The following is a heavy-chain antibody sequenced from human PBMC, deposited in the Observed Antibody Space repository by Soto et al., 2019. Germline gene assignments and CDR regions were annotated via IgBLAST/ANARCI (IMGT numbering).Heavy chain of an antibody. CDR2: IDPSDSYT. V-gene: IGHV5-10-1*01. CDR1: GYSFTSYW. Sequence: GESLKISCKGSGYSFTSYWISWVRQMPGKGLEWMGRIDPSDSYTNYSPSFQGHVTISADKSISTAYLQWSSLKASDTAMYYCASPYCSSTSCTYYYYYGMDVWGQGTTVTVSS. D-gene: IGHD2-2*01. CDR3: ASPYCSSTSCTYYYYYGMDV. J-gene: IGHJ6*02.